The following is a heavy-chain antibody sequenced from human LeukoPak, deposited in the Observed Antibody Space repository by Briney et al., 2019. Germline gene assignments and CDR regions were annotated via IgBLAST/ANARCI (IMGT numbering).Heavy chain of an antibody. Sequence: GGSLRLSCAAYGFTFSSYVMTWVRQAPGKGLEWVSTISGSGGTTYYADSVKGRFTVSRDNSKNTMYLQMNSLRAEDTAVYYCARGLGYGDTTFWGQGTLVTVSS. V-gene: IGHV3-23*01. J-gene: IGHJ4*02. CDR3: ARGLGYGDTTF. D-gene: IGHD4-17*01. CDR2: ISGSGGTT. CDR1: GFTFSSYV.